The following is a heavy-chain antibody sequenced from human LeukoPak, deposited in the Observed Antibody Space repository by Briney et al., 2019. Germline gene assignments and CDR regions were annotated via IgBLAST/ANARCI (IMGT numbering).Heavy chain of an antibody. CDR3: AREGLEWLLFH. D-gene: IGHD3-3*01. CDR2: IYPNVRT. CDR1: GGSISSGDYY. Sequence: SETLSLTCTVSGGSISSGDYYWSWIRQPAGKGLEWIGRIYPNVRTDYNPFLKSRVTMSVDTSKNQFSLRLSSVTAADTAVYYCAREGLEWLLFHWGQGTLVTVSS. V-gene: IGHV4-61*02. J-gene: IGHJ4*02.